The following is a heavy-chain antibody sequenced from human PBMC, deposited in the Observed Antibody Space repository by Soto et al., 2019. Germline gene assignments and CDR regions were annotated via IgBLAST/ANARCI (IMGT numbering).Heavy chain of an antibody. J-gene: IGHJ4*02. CDR3: ARGRGII. V-gene: IGHV3-7*05. Sequence: VQLVESGGALVQTGGSLRLSCAASGFTLSNYWMNWVRQAPGKGLEWVANMRQDGSEKYYVESVKGRFTISRDIAKNSLSLQMNSLRADDTSVYYCARGRGIIWGQGTLVTVSS. D-gene: IGHD6-13*01. CDR2: MRQDGSEK. CDR1: GFTLSNYW.